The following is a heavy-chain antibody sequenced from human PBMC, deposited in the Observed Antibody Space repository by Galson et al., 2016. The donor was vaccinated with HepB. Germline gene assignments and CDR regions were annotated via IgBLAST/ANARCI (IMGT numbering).Heavy chain of an antibody. J-gene: IGHJ6*02. Sequence: SLRLSCAASGFTFSDHGMHWVRQAPGKGLEWVAVIWYDGSKKYYADSMKGRFTISRDNSKNMLFLQMNSVRADDTAMYYCARAGISSTVTPMGDEYYHYYGLDVWGQGATVTVSS. V-gene: IGHV3-33*01. D-gene: IGHD4-17*01. CDR1: GFTFSDHG. CDR2: IWYDGSKK. CDR3: ARAGISSTVTPMGDEYYHYYGLDV.